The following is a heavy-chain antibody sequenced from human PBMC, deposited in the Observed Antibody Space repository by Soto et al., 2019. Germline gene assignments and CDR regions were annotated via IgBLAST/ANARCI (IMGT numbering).Heavy chain of an antibody. CDR3: AVAPRGERLLDFDY. V-gene: IGHV3-66*01. Sequence: EVQLVESGGGLVQPGGSLRLSCVASGFTVSSKSMSWVRQAPGKGLEWVSVLYSGGSTYYADSVRDRFTISRDNSRNTLYLHMSSLRVEDTAIYYCAVAPRGERLLDFDYWGRGTLVTVSS. CDR2: LYSGGST. CDR1: GFTVSSKS. D-gene: IGHD6-25*01. J-gene: IGHJ4*02.